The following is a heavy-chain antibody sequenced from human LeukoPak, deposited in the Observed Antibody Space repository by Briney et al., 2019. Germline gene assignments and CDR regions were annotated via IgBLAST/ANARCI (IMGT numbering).Heavy chain of an antibody. CDR1: GGSFSYNT. V-gene: IGHV1-69*04. CDR3: AREAPAGCYCGMDV. J-gene: IGHJ6*02. CDR2: IIPMFNVA. D-gene: IGHD6-13*01. Sequence: SVKVSCKASGGSFSYNTISWVRQAPGQGLEWMGRIIPMFNVAEYSQNFLGRLTITADKSTNTAYMELSSLRSEDTAVYFRAREAPAGCYCGMDVWGQGTTVTVSS.